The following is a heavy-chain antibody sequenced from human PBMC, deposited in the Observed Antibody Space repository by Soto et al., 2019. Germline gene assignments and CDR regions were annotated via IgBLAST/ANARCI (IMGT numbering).Heavy chain of an antibody. J-gene: IGHJ4*02. CDR1: GFTFSSYS. Sequence: GGSLRLSCAASGFTFSSYSMNWVRQAPGKGLGWVSYISSSSSTIYYADSVKGRFTISRDNAKNSLYLQMNSLRDEDTAVYYCARDFSMVRGVIPDYWGQGTLVTVSS. CDR2: ISSSSSTI. CDR3: ARDFSMVRGVIPDY. V-gene: IGHV3-48*02. D-gene: IGHD3-10*01.